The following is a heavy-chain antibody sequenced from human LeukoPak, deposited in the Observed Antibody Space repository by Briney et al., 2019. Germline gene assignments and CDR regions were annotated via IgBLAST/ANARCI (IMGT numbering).Heavy chain of an antibody. CDR3: GSGKVRVVIGDGAFDI. Sequence: GAPVKVSCKASGYTFTSYAMNWVRQAPGQGLEGMGWINTNTGNPTYAQGFTGRFVFSLDTSVSTAYLQISSLKAEDTAVYYCGSGKVRVVIGDGAFDIWGQGTMVTVSS. V-gene: IGHV7-4-1*02. CDR1: GYTFTSYA. J-gene: IGHJ3*02. CDR2: INTNTGNP. D-gene: IGHD3-3*01.